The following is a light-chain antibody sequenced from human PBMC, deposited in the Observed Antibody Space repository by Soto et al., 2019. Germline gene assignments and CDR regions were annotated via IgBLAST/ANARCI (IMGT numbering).Light chain of an antibody. CDR3: QQRSNWPPYMYT. CDR1: QSVSSY. V-gene: IGKV3-11*01. CDR2: DAS. Sequence: EIVLTQSPATLSLSPGKRATLSCRASQSVSSYLAWYQQKPGQAPRLLIYDASNRATGIPARFSGSGSGTDFTLTISSLEPEDFAVYYCQQRSNWPPYMYTFGQGTKLEIK. J-gene: IGKJ2*01.